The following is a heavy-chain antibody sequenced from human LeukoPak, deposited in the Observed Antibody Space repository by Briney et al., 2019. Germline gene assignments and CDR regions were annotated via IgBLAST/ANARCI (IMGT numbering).Heavy chain of an antibody. CDR1: GFTFDDYA. CDR2: ISWNSGSI. V-gene: IGHV3-9*01. Sequence: GGSLRLSCAASGFTFDDYAMHWVRQAPGKGLEWVSGISWNSGSIGYADPVKGRFTISRDNAKNPLYLQMNSLRAEDTALYYCAKGLDSSGYFLFDYWGQGTLVTVSS. D-gene: IGHD3-22*01. CDR3: AKGLDSSGYFLFDY. J-gene: IGHJ4*02.